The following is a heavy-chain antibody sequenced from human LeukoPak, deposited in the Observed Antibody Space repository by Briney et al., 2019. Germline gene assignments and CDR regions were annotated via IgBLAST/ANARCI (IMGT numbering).Heavy chain of an antibody. D-gene: IGHD3-22*01. CDR3: ATWPDYYDSSGSVDAFDI. CDR2: INSDGSST. V-gene: IGHV3-74*01. Sequence: GGSLRLSCAASGFTFSSYWMHWVRQAPGKGLVWVSRINSDGSSTSYADSVKGRFTISRDNAKNTLYPQMNSLRAEDTAVYYCATWPDYYDSSGSVDAFDIWGQGTMVTVSS. CDR1: GFTFSSYW. J-gene: IGHJ3*02.